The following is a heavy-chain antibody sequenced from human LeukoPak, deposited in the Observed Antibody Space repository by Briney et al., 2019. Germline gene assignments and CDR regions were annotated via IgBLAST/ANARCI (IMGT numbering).Heavy chain of an antibody. CDR1: GFTFSNYA. Sequence: GGSLRLSCAASGFTFSNYAMSWVRQAPGKGPEWVSAISGSGVSTYYADSAKGRFSISRDNSLDSLYLQMNSLRAEDTAVYYCARDTFAVARKGFDYWGQGTLVTVSS. D-gene: IGHD6-19*01. V-gene: IGHV3-23*01. CDR2: ISGSGVST. CDR3: ARDTFAVARKGFDY. J-gene: IGHJ4*02.